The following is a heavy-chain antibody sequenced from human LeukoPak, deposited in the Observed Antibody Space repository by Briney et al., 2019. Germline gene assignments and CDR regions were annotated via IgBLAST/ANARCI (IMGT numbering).Heavy chain of an antibody. V-gene: IGHV4-59*01. CDR2: IYYSGST. CDR3: ARVTGYMTEDYFDY. Sequence: SETLSLTCTVSGGSIHSYYWSWIRQPPGKGLEWIGYIYYSGSTNYNPSLKSRVTIPVDTSKNQFSLRLSSVTAADTAVYYCARVTGYMTEDYFDYWGQGTLITVSS. J-gene: IGHJ4*02. D-gene: IGHD6-13*01. CDR1: GGSIHSYY.